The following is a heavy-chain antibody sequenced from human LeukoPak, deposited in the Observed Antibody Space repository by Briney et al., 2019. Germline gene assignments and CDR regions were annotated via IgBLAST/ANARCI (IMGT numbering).Heavy chain of an antibody. CDR1: GYTFTSYG. J-gene: IGHJ4*02. Sequence: ASVKVSCKASGYTFTSYGISWVRRAPGQGLEWMGWISVYNGHTNYAQKLQGRVTMTTDTSTSTAYMELRSLRSDDTAVYYCARVQSDSSGYYYDYWGQGTLVTVSS. V-gene: IGHV1-18*01. CDR3: ARVQSDSSGYYYDY. CDR2: ISVYNGHT. D-gene: IGHD3-22*01.